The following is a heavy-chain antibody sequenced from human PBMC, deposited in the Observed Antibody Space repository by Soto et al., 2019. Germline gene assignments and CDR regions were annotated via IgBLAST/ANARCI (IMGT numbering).Heavy chain of an antibody. J-gene: IGHJ4*02. Sequence: EVQLVESGGGLVKPGGSLRVSCATSGLTFSSFSMNWVRQAPGKGLEWVSSISSSGYFVYYADSVKGRFTISRDNAENSLYLQMTSLRAEDTAVYYCASDPVSYYSSGSYFDYWGQGTLVTVSS. CDR1: GLTFSSFS. CDR3: ASDPVSYYSSGSYFDY. D-gene: IGHD3-10*01. V-gene: IGHV3-21*01. CDR2: ISSSGYFV.